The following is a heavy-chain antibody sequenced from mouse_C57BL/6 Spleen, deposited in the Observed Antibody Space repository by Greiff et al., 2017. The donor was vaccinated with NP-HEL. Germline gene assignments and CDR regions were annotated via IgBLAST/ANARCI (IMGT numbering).Heavy chain of an antibody. J-gene: IGHJ2*01. V-gene: IGHV1-80*01. CDR2: IYPGGGDT. CDR3: ARGDYPDY. D-gene: IGHD2-4*01. Sequence: VQLQQSGAELVKPGASVKLSCKASGYAFSSYWMNWVKQRPGQGLEWIGQIYPGGGDTNYNGKFKGKATLTADKSSSTAYMQLSSLTSEDSGVYFCARGDYPDYWGQGTTLTVSS. CDR1: GYAFSSYW.